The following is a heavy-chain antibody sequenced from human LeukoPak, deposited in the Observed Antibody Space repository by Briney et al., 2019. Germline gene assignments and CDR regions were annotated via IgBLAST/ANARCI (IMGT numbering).Heavy chain of an antibody. J-gene: IGHJ3*02. CDR2: ISWNSGSI. Sequence: GGSLRLSCAASGFTFDDYAMHWVRQAPGKGLEWVSSISWNSGSIGYADSVKGRFTISRDNAKNSLYLQMNSLRTEDTAVYYCTKVPTYHLLGFHAFHIWGQGTRVTVSS. CDR1: GFTFDDYA. CDR3: TKVPTYHLLGFHAFHI. D-gene: IGHD2-2*01. V-gene: IGHV3-9*01.